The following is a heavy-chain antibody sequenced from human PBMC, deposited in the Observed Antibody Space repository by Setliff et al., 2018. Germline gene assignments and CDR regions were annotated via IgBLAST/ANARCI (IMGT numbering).Heavy chain of an antibody. D-gene: IGHD3-10*01. V-gene: IGHV4-34*01. CDR1: GGSLSNYY. CDR2: INHSGST. CDR3: AKVKKPLIRGSGFDY. J-gene: IGHJ4*02. Sequence: SETLSLTCTVYGGSLSNYYWSWIRQPPGKGLEWIVEINHSGSTNYNPSLKGRVTISVDTSKNTLFLQMTSLRPEDTGIYYCAKVKKPLIRGSGFDYWGRGTLVTVSS.